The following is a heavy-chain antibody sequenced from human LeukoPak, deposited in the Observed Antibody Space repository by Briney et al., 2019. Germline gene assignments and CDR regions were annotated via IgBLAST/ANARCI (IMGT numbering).Heavy chain of an antibody. CDR2: IKQDGSEK. Sequence: ETLSLTCTVSGGSISSSIHYWGWIRQPPGKGLEWVANIKQDGSEKVYVDSVKGRFTISRDNAQTSLYLHMNSLRAEDTAVYYCARDPYSSSWSYGMDVWGQGTTVTVSS. D-gene: IGHD6-13*01. V-gene: IGHV3-7*03. CDR3: ARDPYSSSWSYGMDV. J-gene: IGHJ6*02. CDR1: GGSISSSI.